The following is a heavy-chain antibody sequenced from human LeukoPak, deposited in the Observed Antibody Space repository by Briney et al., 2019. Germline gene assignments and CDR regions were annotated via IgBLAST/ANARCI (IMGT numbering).Heavy chain of an antibody. J-gene: IGHJ4*02. CDR3: AKDVFLWFGESGYFDY. V-gene: IGHV3-30*02. CDR2: IRYDGSNK. D-gene: IGHD3-10*01. Sequence: GGSLRLSCAASGFTFSSYGMHWVRQAPGKGLEWVAFIRYDGSNKYYADSVKGRFTISRDNSKNTLYLQMNSLRAEDTAVYYCAKDVFLWFGESGYFDYWGQGTLVTVSS. CDR1: GFTFSSYG.